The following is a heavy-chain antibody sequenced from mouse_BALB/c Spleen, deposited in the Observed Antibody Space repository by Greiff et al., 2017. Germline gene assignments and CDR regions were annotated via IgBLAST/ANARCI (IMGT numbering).Heavy chain of an antibody. CDR2: IRNKANGYTT. D-gene: IGHD1-2*01. J-gene: IGHJ4*01. Sequence: EVKVVESGGGLVQPGGSLRLSCATSGFTFTGYYMSWVRQPPGKALEWLGFIRNKANGYTTEYSASVKGRFTISRDNSQSILYLQMNTLRAEDSATYYCARVDGLYYAMDYWGQGTSVTVSS. V-gene: IGHV7-3*02. CDR3: ARVDGLYYAMDY. CDR1: GFTFTGYY.